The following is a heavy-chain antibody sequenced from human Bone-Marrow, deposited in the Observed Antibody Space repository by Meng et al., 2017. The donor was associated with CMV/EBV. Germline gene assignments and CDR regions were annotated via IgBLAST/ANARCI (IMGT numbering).Heavy chain of an antibody. CDR2: VNKGGSRR. J-gene: IGHJ4*02. D-gene: IGHD4-17*01. CDR1: GFAFSSYV. CDR3: AKDWATNGDYDYFDS. Sequence: GESLKISCVASGFAFSSYVMSWVRQVPGKGLEWVAGVNKGGSRRNYRDSVKGRFTISRDNSKNILYLQMNSLRAEDTAMYYCAKDWATNGDYDYFDSCGQGSLVTVSS. V-gene: IGHV3-23*03.